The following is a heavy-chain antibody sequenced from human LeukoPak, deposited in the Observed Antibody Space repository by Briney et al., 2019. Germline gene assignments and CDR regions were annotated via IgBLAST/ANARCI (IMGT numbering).Heavy chain of an antibody. CDR3: ARDLDFWSGQHAFDI. Sequence: ASVKVSCKASGYTFTVYYMHWVRQAPGQGLEWMGWINPNSGGTNYAQKFQGRVTMTRDTSISTAYMELSRLRSDDTAVYYCARDLDFWSGQHAFDIWGQGTMVTVSS. CDR2: INPNSGGT. D-gene: IGHD3-3*01. V-gene: IGHV1-2*02. J-gene: IGHJ3*02. CDR1: GYTFTVYY.